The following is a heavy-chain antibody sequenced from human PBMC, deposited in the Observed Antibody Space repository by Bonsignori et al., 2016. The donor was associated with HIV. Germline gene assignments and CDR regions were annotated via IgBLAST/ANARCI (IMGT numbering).Heavy chain of an antibody. D-gene: IGHD2-2*02. V-gene: IGHV3-21*01. Sequence: WIRQPPGKGPEWVSTISSSSTYINYADSVKGRFTMSRDDAKSSVYLQMNSLRAEDTAIYYCASGYCDTTGCYNYFQSWGQGTLVTVSS. J-gene: IGHJ4*02. CDR2: ISSSSTYI. CDR3: ASGYCDTTGCYNYFQS.